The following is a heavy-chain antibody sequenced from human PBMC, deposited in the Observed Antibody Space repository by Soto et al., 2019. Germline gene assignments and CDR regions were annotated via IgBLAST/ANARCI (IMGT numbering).Heavy chain of an antibody. J-gene: IGHJ6*04. D-gene: IGHD3-9*01. CDR2: INHSGST. Sequence: SETLSLTCAVYGGSFSGYYWSWIRQPPGKGLEWIGEINHSGSTNYNPSLKSRVTISVDTSKNQFSLKLSSVTAADTAVYYCARIQYYDILTGYFDVWGKGTTVTVSS. CDR3: ARIQYYDILTGYFDV. CDR1: GGSFSGYY. V-gene: IGHV4-34*01.